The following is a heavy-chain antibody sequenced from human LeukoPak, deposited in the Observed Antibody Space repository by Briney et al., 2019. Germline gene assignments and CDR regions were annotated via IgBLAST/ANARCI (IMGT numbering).Heavy chain of an antibody. D-gene: IGHD6-19*01. J-gene: IGHJ4*02. CDR3: ARRYFSGWLFGY. V-gene: IGHV4-59*08. Sequence: PSGTLSLTCTVSGGSFSNSNLSWFRQPPGKGLEWIGLIHNSGTTNYNPSLRGRVAVSLQTSKKQHSLKLSSVTAADTAGYYCARRYFSGWLFGYWGQGTLVTVCS. CDR1: GGSFSNSN. CDR2: IHNSGTT.